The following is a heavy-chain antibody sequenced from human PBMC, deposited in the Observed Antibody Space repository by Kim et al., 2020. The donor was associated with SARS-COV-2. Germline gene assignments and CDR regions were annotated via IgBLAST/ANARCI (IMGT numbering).Heavy chain of an antibody. D-gene: IGHD2-15*01. J-gene: IGHJ4*02. CDR3: ASTPNGY. V-gene: IGHV3-21*01. Sequence: SSSYRYYADSVKGRFTISRDNAKNSLYLQMNSLRAEDTAVYYCASTPNGYWGQGTLVTVSS. CDR2: SSSYR.